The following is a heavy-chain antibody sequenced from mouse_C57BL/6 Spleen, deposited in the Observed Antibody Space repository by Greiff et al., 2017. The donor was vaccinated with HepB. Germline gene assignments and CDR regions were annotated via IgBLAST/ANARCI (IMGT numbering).Heavy chain of an antibody. D-gene: IGHD2-4*01. CDR3: AIGFYDYDGAWFAY. V-gene: IGHV1-18*01. CDR1: GYTFTDYN. J-gene: IGHJ3*01. Sequence: EVQLQQSGPELVKPGASVKIPCKASGYTFTDYNMDWVKQSHGKSLEWIGDINPNNGGTIYNQKFKGKATLTVDKSSSTAYMELRSLTSEDTAVYYCAIGFYDYDGAWFAYWGQGTLVTVSA. CDR2: INPNNGGT.